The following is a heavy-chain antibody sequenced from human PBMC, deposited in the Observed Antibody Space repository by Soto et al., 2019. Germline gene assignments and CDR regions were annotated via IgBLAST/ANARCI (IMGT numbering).Heavy chain of an antibody. Sequence: QVQLQQWGAGLLKPSETLSLTCAVYGGSFSGYYWSWIRQTPGKGLEWIGDINDSGSTNHNPSLKSRVTILVDTPKNQFSQMLSSVTAADSAVYYCARGLLLWFGELSRRGGYYYYMKGWSKGTTVTVS. CDR1: GGSFSGYY. J-gene: IGHJ6*03. CDR2: INDSGST. V-gene: IGHV4-34*01. D-gene: IGHD3-10*01. CDR3: ARGLLLWFGELSRRGGYYYYMKG.